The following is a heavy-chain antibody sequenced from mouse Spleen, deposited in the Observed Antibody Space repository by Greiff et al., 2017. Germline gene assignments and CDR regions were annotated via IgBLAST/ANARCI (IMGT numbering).Heavy chain of an antibody. V-gene: IGHV2-6*02. CDR2: IWSDGST. CDR3: ARGGGNYVAYYAMDY. Sequence: VNLVESGPGLVAPSQSLSITCTVSGFSLTSYGVHWVRQPPGKGLEWLVVIWSDGSTTYNSALKSRLSISKDNSKSQVFLKMNSLQTDDTAMYYCARGGGNYVAYYAMDYWGQGTSVTVSS. D-gene: IGHD2-1*01. CDR1: GFSLTSYG. J-gene: IGHJ4*01.